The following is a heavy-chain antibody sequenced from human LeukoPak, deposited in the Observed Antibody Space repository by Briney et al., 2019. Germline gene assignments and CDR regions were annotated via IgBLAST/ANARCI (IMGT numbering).Heavy chain of an antibody. CDR3: ARGSLSGRAFDL. CDR1: EFTVISNY. V-gene: IGHV3-53*01. CDR2: IYTGGTT. J-gene: IGHJ3*01. Sequence: GGSLRLSCAASEFTVISNYMSWVRQAPGKGLEWVSIIYTGGTTSYADSVKGRFTVSRDDFKNTLSLQMNSLRAEDTAVYYCARGSLSGRAFDLWGQGTVVTVSS.